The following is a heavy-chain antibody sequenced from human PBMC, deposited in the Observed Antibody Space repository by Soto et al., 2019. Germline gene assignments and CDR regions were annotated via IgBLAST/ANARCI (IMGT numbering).Heavy chain of an antibody. D-gene: IGHD3-3*01. CDR2: IIPVFGTP. CDR1: GGSFMNYA. CDR3: AIGGYFDVWNGYSCFDY. V-gene: IGHV1-69*01. Sequence: QVQLVQSGAEMKKPGSSLKVSCKASGGSFMNYAISWVRQAPGQGLEWMGGIIPVFGTPSYAQKCQGRVMVTAEDFSSAAYMERPGTRSDDTAVYCSAIGGYFDVWNGYSCFDYWGQATLVTLSS. J-gene: IGHJ4*02.